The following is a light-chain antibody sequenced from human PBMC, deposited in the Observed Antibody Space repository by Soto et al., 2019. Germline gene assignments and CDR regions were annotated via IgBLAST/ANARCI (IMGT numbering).Light chain of an antibody. J-gene: IGLJ1*01. CDR2: KVS. V-gene: IGLV2-23*02. Sequence: QSALTQPASVSGSPGQSITISCTGTSSDIGSYNLVSWYQHHSGKAPKLIIYKVSQWPSGVSDRFSASKSGSTASLTISGLQAEDEADYYCCSYAGSNWGYVFGTGTKLTVL. CDR3: CSYAGSNWGYV. CDR1: SSDIGSYNL.